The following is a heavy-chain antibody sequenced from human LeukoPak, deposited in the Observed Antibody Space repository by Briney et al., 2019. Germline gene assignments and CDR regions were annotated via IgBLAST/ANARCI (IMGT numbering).Heavy chain of an antibody. CDR1: GYSISSGYY. V-gene: IGHV4-38-2*02. CDR3: ARLIATGDWFDP. CDR2: IYHSGST. D-gene: IGHD2/OR15-2a*01. Sequence: SETLSLTCTVSGYSISSGYYWGWIRQPPGKGLEWIGSIYHSGSTYYNPSLKSRVTISVDTSKNQFSLKLSSVTAADTAMYYCARLIATGDWFDPWGQGTLVTVSS. J-gene: IGHJ5*02.